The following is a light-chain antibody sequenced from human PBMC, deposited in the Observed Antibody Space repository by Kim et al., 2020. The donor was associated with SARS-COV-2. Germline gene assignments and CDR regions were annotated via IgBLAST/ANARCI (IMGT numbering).Light chain of an antibody. Sequence: APGRTATLTGGGDNVGSGRLHWYQQRPGQAPVLVIHYDTDRAPGIPQRFSGSKSGNTATLTISRVEAGDEADYYCQVWDSISDQWVFGGGTQLTVL. CDR2: YDT. J-gene: IGLJ3*02. V-gene: IGLV3-21*04. CDR1: NVGSGR. CDR3: QVWDSISDQWV.